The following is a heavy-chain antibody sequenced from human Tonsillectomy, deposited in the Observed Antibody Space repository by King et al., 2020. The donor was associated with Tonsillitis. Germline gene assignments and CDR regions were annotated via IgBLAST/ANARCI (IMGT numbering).Heavy chain of an antibody. Sequence: QLVQSGSELKKPGASVNVSCEASGYTFSKYAINWVRQAPGQGLEWMGWINTNTGNPTYAQGFTGRFVFSLDTSVSTAYLQISSLEAEETAVYYCARYPEECSYGYNLLYYGMDVWGQGTTVTVSS. D-gene: IGHD1-1*01. J-gene: IGHJ6*02. CDR3: ARYPEECSYGYNLLYYGMDV. V-gene: IGHV7-4-1*02. CDR1: GYTFSKYA. CDR2: INTNTGNP.